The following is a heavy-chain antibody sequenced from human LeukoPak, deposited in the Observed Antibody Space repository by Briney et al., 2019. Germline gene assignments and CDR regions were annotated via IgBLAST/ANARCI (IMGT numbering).Heavy chain of an antibody. Sequence: PGGSLRLSCAASGFTLSSYSMNWVRQAPGKGLEWVSSISSSSSYIYYADSVKGRFTISRDNAKNSLYLQMNSLRAEDTAVYYCARGGITNTNNWFDPWGQGTLVTVSS. J-gene: IGHJ5*02. V-gene: IGHV3-21*01. CDR2: ISSSSSYI. CDR3: ARGGITNTNNWFDP. CDR1: GFTLSSYS. D-gene: IGHD3-16*01.